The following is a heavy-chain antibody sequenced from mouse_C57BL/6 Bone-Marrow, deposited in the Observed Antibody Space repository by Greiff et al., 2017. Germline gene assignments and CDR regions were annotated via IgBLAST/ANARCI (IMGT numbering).Heavy chain of an antibody. Sequence: VKLVASGAELVKPGASVKLSCKASGYTFTSSWMHWVQQRPGRGLEWIGTIDPNSGGTKYNEKFTSQATLTVDKPSSTAYMQLSILTSEDSAVYYCASCGFYYYDMDYWGQGTSVTVSS. V-gene: IGHV1-72*01. CDR2: IDPNSGGT. CDR3: ASCGFYYYDMDY. J-gene: IGHJ4*01. CDR1: GYTFTSSW.